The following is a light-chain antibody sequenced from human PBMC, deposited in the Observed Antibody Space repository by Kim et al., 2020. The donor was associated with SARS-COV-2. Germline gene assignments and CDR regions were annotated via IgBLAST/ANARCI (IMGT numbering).Light chain of an antibody. Sequence: SYELTQPPSVSVSPGQTASLTCSGDKLGDKYACWYQQKPGQSPVLVIYQDSKRPSGIPERFSGSNSGNTATLTISGTQAMDEADYYCQAWDSSTEVFGTGTKGTVL. CDR2: QDS. CDR1: KLGDKY. CDR3: QAWDSSTEV. V-gene: IGLV3-1*01. J-gene: IGLJ1*01.